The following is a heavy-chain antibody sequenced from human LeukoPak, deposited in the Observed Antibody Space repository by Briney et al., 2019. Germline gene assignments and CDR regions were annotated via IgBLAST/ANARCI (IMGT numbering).Heavy chain of an antibody. CDR1: GFTFYTYW. V-gene: IGHV3-7*01. CDR3: ARDVHGGAFDS. J-gene: IGHJ4*02. CDR2: INQDGSRG. Sequence: PGGSLRLSCAASGFTFYTYWMNWVRQAPGKGLEWVANINQDGSRGFYVDSVKGRFTFSRDNAMNSLFLQMNNLRAEDTAVYYCARDVHGGAFDSWGQGTLVTVSS. D-gene: IGHD4-23*01.